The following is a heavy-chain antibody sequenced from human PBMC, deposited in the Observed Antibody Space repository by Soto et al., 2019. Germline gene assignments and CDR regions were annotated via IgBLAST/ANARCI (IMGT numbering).Heavy chain of an antibody. CDR3: ARDYDTSGYWYFDL. CDR1: GFTFSSYW. V-gene: IGHV3-74*01. D-gene: IGHD3-22*01. CDR2: INSDGSST. Sequence: EVQLVESGGGLVQPGGSLRLSCAASGFTFSSYWMHWVRQAPGKGLEWVSRINSDGSSTSYADSVKGRFTISRDNAKNTLYLQMNSLRAEDTAVYYCARDYDTSGYWYFDLWCRGTLLTVSS. J-gene: IGHJ2*01.